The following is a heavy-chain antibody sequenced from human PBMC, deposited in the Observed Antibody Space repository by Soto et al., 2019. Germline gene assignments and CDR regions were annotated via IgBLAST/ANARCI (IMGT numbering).Heavy chain of an antibody. CDR1: GGSISSWY. D-gene: IGHD1-26*01. V-gene: IGHV4-59*08. CDR3: ARRYGSAIDY. J-gene: IGHJ4*02. CDR2: IYYSGST. Sequence: PSETLSLTCTVSGGSISSWYWSWIRQPPGKGLEWIGYIYYSGSTNYNPSLKSRVTISVDTSKNQFSLKLSSVTAADTAVYYCARRYGSAIDYWGKGTLVTVSS.